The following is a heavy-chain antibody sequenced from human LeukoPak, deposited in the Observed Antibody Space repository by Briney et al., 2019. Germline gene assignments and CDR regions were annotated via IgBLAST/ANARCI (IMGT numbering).Heavy chain of an antibody. CDR2: INPSSGGT. D-gene: IGHD6-13*01. CDR1: GYSFTSYY. Sequence: GAAVKDTLMSSGYSFTSYYIHRVRQPPGQGLDWMGWINPSSGGTEYAQKFQGRVNMTGDTSIRTAYMELSRLRSDDTAVYYCARDRGSSWYVDYWGQGTLVTVSS. CDR3: ARDRGSSWYVDY. J-gene: IGHJ4*02. V-gene: IGHV1-2*02.